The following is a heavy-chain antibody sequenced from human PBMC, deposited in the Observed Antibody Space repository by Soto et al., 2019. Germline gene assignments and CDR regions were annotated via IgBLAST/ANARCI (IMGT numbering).Heavy chain of an antibody. CDR2: IYWDDDK. J-gene: IGHJ4*02. D-gene: IGHD1-1*01. CDR3: AHRLSGFNWNGGYFDY. V-gene: IGHV2-5*02. CDR1: GFSLTSRPMG. Sequence: QITLKESGHTRVKPTQTLTLTCTFSGFSLTSRPMGVGWLRQPPGKALEWLVFIYWDDDKRYSPSLKNRLTITKDTSGNQVVLTMTNMDPLDTATYYCAHRLSGFNWNGGYFDYWGQGALVTVSS.